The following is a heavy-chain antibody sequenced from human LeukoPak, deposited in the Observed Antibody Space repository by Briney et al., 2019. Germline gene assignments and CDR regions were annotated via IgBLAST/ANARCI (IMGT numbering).Heavy chain of an antibody. J-gene: IGHJ5*02. D-gene: IGHD6-13*01. CDR2: MNPNSGNT. CDR1: GYTFTSYD. V-gene: IGHV1-8*01. Sequence: ASAMDSCKASGYTFTSYDINWVRPATGQRLEWMGWMNPNSGNTGYAQKFQGSDTMTRNTSINAAYRERSSLRSEDPAVYYCARRGIAAAGGWFGPCGQKTLGSVSS. CDR3: ARRGIAAAGGWFGP.